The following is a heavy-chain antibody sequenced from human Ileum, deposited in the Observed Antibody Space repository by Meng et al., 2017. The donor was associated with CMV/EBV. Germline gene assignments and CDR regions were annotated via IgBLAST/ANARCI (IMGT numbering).Heavy chain of an antibody. CDR2: IQSVVPKI. D-gene: IGHD2-21*01. Sequence: GFTFNFYGMHWVRQAPGKGLDWVASIQSVVPKIYYADSIKGRFTISRDNSNNTLFLQMKNLRPEDTAVYFCAKNRGPWGGDYPPDSWGQGTLVTVSS. J-gene: IGHJ4*02. CDR1: GFTFNFYG. CDR3: AKNRGPWGGDYPPDS. V-gene: IGHV3-30*02.